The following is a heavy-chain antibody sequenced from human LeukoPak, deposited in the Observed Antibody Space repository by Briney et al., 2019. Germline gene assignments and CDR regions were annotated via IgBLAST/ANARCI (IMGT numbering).Heavy chain of an antibody. CDR1: GGSITSSSYY. Sequence: SGTLSLTCSVSGGSITSSSYYWASIRQPPEKGLGWIGSIYYTGGTNYSPSLKSRVTISVDTSKNQFSLKLSSVTAADTAVYYCARHGGTRVTLVEVYYFDHWGQGTPVTVSS. D-gene: IGHD4-11*01. CDR2: IYYTGGT. CDR3: ARHGGTRVTLVEVYYFDH. V-gene: IGHV4-39*01. J-gene: IGHJ4*02.